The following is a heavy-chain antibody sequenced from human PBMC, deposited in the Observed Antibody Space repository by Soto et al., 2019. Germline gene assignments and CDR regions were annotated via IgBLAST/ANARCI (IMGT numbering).Heavy chain of an antibody. CDR3: ARVGGAYSGYGSVWYFDL. Sequence: GGSLRLSCAASGFTFSDYYMSWIRQVPGKGLEWVSYISSSGSTINYADSVKGRFTISRDNVKNSLYLQMNSVRAEDTAIYYCARVGGAYSGYGSVWYFDLWGRATQVTVSS. J-gene: IGHJ2*01. V-gene: IGHV3-11*01. D-gene: IGHD5-12*01. CDR1: GFTFSDYY. CDR2: ISSSGSTI.